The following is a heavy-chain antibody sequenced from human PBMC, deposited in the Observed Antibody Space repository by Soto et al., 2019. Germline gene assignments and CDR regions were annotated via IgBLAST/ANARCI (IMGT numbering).Heavy chain of an antibody. Sequence: SETLSLTCTVSGGSISSGDYYWSWIRQPPGKGLEWIGYIYYSGSTYYNPSLKSRVTISVDTSKNQFSLKLSSVTAADTAVYYCARVHSSGWTDFDYWGQGTLVTVSS. CDR1: GGSISSGDYY. CDR2: IYYSGST. CDR3: ARVHSSGWTDFDY. V-gene: IGHV4-30-4*01. D-gene: IGHD6-19*01. J-gene: IGHJ4*02.